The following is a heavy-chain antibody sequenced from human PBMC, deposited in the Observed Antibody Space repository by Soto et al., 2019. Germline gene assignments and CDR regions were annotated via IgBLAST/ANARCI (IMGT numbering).Heavy chain of an antibody. Sequence: QVQLVQSGDEVRKPGSSVKVSCKASGYIFINYGIAWVRQAPGQGLEWMGWISPYSGNTNYASKVQGRLTMTTDTSTTTAYMDLVRLTSEDTDVYYGAMVDNDVTPTPLDVWGQGTPVTVSS. CDR2: ISPYSGNT. V-gene: IGHV1-18*01. J-gene: IGHJ6*02. CDR3: AMVDNDVTPTPLDV. CDR1: GYIFINYG. D-gene: IGHD5-12*01.